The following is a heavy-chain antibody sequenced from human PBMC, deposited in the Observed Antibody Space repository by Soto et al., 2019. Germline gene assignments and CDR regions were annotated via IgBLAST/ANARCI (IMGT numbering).Heavy chain of an antibody. Sequence: QVQLQESGPGLVKPSETLSLTCTVSGGSISSYYWSWIRQPPGKGLEWIGYIYYSGSTNYNPSLKSRVXXSXDXXKNQFSLKLSSVTAADTAVYYCASTLAAAKGSFDYWGQGTLVTVSS. CDR2: IYYSGST. J-gene: IGHJ4*02. CDR1: GGSISSYY. V-gene: IGHV4-59*08. D-gene: IGHD6-13*01. CDR3: ASTLAAAKGSFDY.